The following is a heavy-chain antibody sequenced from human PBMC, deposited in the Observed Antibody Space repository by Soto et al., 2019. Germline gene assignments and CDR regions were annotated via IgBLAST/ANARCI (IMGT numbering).Heavy chain of an antibody. CDR3: ARGGYCSSTRCYAGPGAFDI. Sequence: GESLKISCKGSGYSFTSYWIGWVRQMPGKGLEWMGIIYPGDSDTRYSPSFQGQVTISADKSISTAYLQWSSLKASDTAMYYCARGGYCSSTRCYAGPGAFDIWGQGTMVTVSS. CDR2: IYPGDSDT. D-gene: IGHD2-2*01. V-gene: IGHV5-51*01. CDR1: GYSFTSYW. J-gene: IGHJ3*02.